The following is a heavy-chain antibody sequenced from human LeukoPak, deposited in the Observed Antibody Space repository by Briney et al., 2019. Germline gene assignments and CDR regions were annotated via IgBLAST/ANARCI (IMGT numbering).Heavy chain of an antibody. D-gene: IGHD3-16*02. CDR1: GDSVNTRRYY. J-gene: IGHJ4*02. V-gene: IGHV4-39*01. CDR3: ARRDIVKGGFDY. Sequence: SETLSLTCPVSGDSVNTRRYYWGWIRQPPGKGLEWIGSIYHSGSTYYEPSLRSRVTISIYTSRNQFSLNLTSVPAADTAVYFCARRDIVKGGFDYWGQGTLVTVSS. CDR2: IYHSGST.